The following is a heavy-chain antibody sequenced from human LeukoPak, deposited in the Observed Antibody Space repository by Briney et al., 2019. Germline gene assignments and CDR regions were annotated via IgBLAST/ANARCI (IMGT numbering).Heavy chain of an antibody. CDR2: IRYDGSNK. D-gene: IGHD2-15*01. Sequence: GGSLRLSCAASGFTFSSYGMHWIRQAPGKGLEWVAFIRYDGSNKYYADSVKGRFTISRDNSKNTLYLQMNSLRAEDTAVYYCAKELAVHQDIPLDWGEGTLVTVSS. CDR1: GFTFSSYG. J-gene: IGHJ4*02. V-gene: IGHV3-30*02. CDR3: AKELAVHQDIPLD.